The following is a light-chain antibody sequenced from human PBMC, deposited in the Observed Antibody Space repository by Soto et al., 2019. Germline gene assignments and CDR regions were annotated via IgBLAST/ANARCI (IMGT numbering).Light chain of an antibody. J-gene: IGKJ2*01. CDR2: GAS. CDR3: QQSYSTPYT. V-gene: IGKV1-39*01. CDR1: QSITSS. Sequence: DIQMTQSPSSLSASVGDRVSITCRASQSITSSLNWYQQKPGKGPNLLIFGASTLQSGVPSRFSGSGSWTDFTLTISSLQPEDFATYYCQQSYSTPYTFGQGTKLEIK.